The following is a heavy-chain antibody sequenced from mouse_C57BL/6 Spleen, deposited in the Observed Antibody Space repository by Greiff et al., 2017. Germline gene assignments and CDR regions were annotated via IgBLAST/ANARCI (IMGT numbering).Heavy chain of an antibody. CDR3: ARSTMITEGYFDV. CDR2: IDPSDSYT. V-gene: IGHV1-50*01. CDR1: GYTFTSYW. D-gene: IGHD2-4*01. Sequence: QVHVKQSGAELVKPGASVKLSCKASGYTFTSYWMKWVKQRPGQGLEWIGEIDPSDSYTNYNQKFKGKATLTVDTSSSTAYMQLSSLTSEDSAVYYCARSTMITEGYFDVRGTGTTVTVAS. J-gene: IGHJ1*03.